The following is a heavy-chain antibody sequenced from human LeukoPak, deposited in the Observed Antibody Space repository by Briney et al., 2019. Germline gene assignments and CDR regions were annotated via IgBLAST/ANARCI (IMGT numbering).Heavy chain of an antibody. CDR2: LSGSGRST. J-gene: IGHJ4*02. CDR1: GFTFSNHA. CDR3: AKVASLCTSTSCVRGGFDY. V-gene: IGHV3-23*01. D-gene: IGHD2-2*01. Sequence: PGGSLRLSCAASGFTFSNHAMSGVRQAPGKGLEWVSALSGSGRSTYYADSVKGRFTISRDNSKNTLYLQMNSLRAEDTAKYYCAKVASLCTSTSCVRGGFDYWGQGTLVTVSS.